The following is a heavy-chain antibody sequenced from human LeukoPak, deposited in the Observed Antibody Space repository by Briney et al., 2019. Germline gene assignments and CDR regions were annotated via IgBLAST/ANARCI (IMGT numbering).Heavy chain of an antibody. Sequence: GGSLRLSCAASGFTFSGSAMHWVRQASGKGLEWVGRFRSKANSYATAYAASVKGRFTISRDDSKNTAYLQMNSLKTEDTAVYYCTRQPQCNDYVWGSYHCRYFDYWGQGTLVTVSS. J-gene: IGHJ4*02. D-gene: IGHD3-16*02. CDR3: TRQPQCNDYVWGSYHCRYFDY. CDR1: GFTFSGSA. V-gene: IGHV3-73*01. CDR2: FRSKANSYAT.